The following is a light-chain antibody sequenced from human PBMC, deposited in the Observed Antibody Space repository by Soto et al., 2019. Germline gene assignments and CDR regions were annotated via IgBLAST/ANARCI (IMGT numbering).Light chain of an antibody. CDR1: QDIKTY. CDR2: GTF. J-gene: IGKJ3*01. V-gene: IGKV1-9*01. Sequence: IQLTQSPSSLSASVGDRVSITCRASQDIKTYLAWYQQKQGKAPKLLISGTFTLQSGVPSRFNGSGSGTDFTLTISSLQPEDFATYYCHHLNNYPPFTFGPGTKVDLE. CDR3: HHLNNYPPFT.